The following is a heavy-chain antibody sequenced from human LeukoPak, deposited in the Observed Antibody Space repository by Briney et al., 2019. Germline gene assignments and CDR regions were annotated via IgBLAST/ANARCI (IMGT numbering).Heavy chain of an antibody. V-gene: IGHV1-2*02. D-gene: IGHD5-18*01. CDR2: INPNSGGT. Sequence: ASVKVSCKASGYTFTGYYMHWVRQAPGQGLEWMGWINPNSGGTNYAQKFQGRVTMTRDTSISTAYMELSRLRSDDTAVYHCARAGGDTAMVYYWGQGTLVTVSS. CDR1: GYTFTGYY. CDR3: ARAGGDTAMVYY. J-gene: IGHJ4*02.